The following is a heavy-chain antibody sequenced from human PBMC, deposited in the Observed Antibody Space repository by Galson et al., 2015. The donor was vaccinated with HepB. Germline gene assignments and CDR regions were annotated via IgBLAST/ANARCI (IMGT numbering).Heavy chain of an antibody. D-gene: IGHD2-2*01. CDR3: ARDYPPRDIVVVPAAKPFDY. Sequence: SLRLSCAASGFTFSSYSMNWVRQAPGKGLEWVSSISSSSSYIYYADSVKGRFTISRDNAKNSLYLQMNSLRAEDTAVYYCARDYPPRDIVVVPAAKPFDYWGQGTLVTVS. V-gene: IGHV3-21*01. CDR2: ISSSSSYI. J-gene: IGHJ4*02. CDR1: GFTFSSYS.